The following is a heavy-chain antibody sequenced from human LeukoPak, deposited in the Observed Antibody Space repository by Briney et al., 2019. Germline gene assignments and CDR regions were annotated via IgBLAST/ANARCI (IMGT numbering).Heavy chain of an antibody. CDR3: AKDPTHYRVWDYYETIGLSY. CDR1: GFIFNTYG. Sequence: GGSLRLSCAASGFIFNTYGMHWVRQAPGKGLEWVAFIRNDGSDKYYADSVKGRFTISRDNSKNTLNLHMNSLRAEDTAVYYCAKDPTHYRVWDYYETIGLSYWGQGTLVTVSS. D-gene: IGHD3-22*01. CDR2: IRNDGSDK. V-gene: IGHV3-30*02. J-gene: IGHJ4*02.